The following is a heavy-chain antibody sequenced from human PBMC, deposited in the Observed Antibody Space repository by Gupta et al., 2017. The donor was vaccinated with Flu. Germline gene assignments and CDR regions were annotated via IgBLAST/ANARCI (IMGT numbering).Heavy chain of an antibody. V-gene: IGHV3-23*01. CDR3: AKMPDIRSAAYYFDQ. D-gene: IGHD2-15*01. CDR2: ISGSGGST. CDR1: GFTFRNYA. J-gene: IGHJ4*02. Sequence: EVQLLESGGGFVQPGGSLRLSCAASGFTFRNYAMSWVRPAPGKGLEWVSAISGSGGSTYYADSVNGRFTISRDNSKNTLYLQLNSLRAEDTAVYYCAKMPDIRSAAYYFDQWGQGTLVTVSS.